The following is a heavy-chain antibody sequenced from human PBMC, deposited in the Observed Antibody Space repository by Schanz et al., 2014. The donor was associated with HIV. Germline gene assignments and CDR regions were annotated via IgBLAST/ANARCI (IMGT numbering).Heavy chain of an antibody. Sequence: QGHLVESGGGVVQPGRSLRLSCAASGFTFSTNDMHWVRQVPGKGLEWVAVISHNGNNDYYAESVKGRVTISRDNSKNTLYLQMNNLKTEDTAVYYCAKAGLFFGQLWLGFFDYWGQGAQVTVSS. J-gene: IGHJ4*02. V-gene: IGHV3-30*18. CDR2: ISHNGNND. CDR3: AKAGLFFGQLWLGFFDY. D-gene: IGHD5-18*01. CDR1: GFTFSTND.